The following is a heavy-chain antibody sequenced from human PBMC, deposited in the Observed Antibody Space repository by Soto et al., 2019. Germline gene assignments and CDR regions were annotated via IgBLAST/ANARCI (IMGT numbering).Heavy chain of an antibody. J-gene: IGHJ6*02. CDR2: IKMKSEGATR. V-gene: IGHV3-15*07. CDR1: GFTFSNAW. Sequence: EVKLVESGGGLVTPGGSLRLSCAASGFTFSNAWMNWVRQAPGKGLEWVGLIKMKSEGATRHYAAPVNGRFTISRDDSKSTLYLQRSSLKTEDTAVYYCTTLGSHYYYHNFDVWGQGTTVTVSS. CDR3: TTLGSHYYYHNFDV.